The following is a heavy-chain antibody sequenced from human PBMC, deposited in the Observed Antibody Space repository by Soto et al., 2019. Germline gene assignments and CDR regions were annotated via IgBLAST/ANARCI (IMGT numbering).Heavy chain of an antibody. CDR1: SGSISSLY. Sequence: SSETLSLTCTVSSGSISSLYWAWIRQPAGKGLEWIGRIFTSGDTNYNPSLKSRVSMSLDTSKNQFSLTVTSVTAADTAVYYCARGNDNDDFWSAWSLDPWGQGTLVTVSS. D-gene: IGHD3-3*01. CDR2: IFTSGDT. CDR3: ARGNDNDDFWSAWSLDP. J-gene: IGHJ4*02. V-gene: IGHV4-4*07.